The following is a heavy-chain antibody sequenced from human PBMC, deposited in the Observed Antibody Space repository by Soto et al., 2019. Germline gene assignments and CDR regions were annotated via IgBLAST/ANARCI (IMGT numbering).Heavy chain of an antibody. CDR3: ARHEAYDSVWGNSDGNDY. CDR1: GGCISSNIYY. J-gene: IGHJ4*02. Sequence: ETRSLPCTVAGGCISSNIYYWDWIRQPPGKGLEWIGSIYYSGATYYNPSLQSRVTISVDTSKNQFSLHLRSVTDADTAVYYCARHEAYDSVWGNSDGNDYWGQGTLVTVSS. D-gene: IGHD3-16*01. CDR2: IYYSGAT. V-gene: IGHV4-39*01.